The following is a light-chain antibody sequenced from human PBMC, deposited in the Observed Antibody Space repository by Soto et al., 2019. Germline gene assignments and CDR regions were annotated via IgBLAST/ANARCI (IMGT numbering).Light chain of an antibody. V-gene: IGLV1-44*01. CDR1: SSNIGSNY. Sequence: QSVLTQPPSASGTPGQRVTISCSGSSSNIGSNYVYWYQQLPGTAPKLLIYSNNQRPSGVPDRFSGSKSGTSASLAISGLQSEDEADYYCAAWDDSLNGHVFGTGTKLTVL. J-gene: IGLJ1*01. CDR3: AAWDDSLNGHV. CDR2: SNN.